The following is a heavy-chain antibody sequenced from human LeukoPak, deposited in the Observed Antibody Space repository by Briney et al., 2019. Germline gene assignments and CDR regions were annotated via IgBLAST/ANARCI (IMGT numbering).Heavy chain of an antibody. CDR2: ISGSGSTI. CDR1: GFTFSDYC. V-gene: IGHV3-11*01. CDR3: ARGLSGNNWFDP. J-gene: IGHJ5*02. Sequence: GGSLRLSCAASGFTFSDYCMSWIRQAPGKGLEWVSYISGSGSTIYYADSVKGRFTISRDNAKNSLYLQMNSLRAEDTAVYYCARGLSGNNWFDPWGQGTLVTVSS. D-gene: IGHD3-16*01.